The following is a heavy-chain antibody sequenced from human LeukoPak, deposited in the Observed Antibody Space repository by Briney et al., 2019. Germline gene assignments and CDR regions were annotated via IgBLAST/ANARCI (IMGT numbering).Heavy chain of an antibody. CDR2: INPNSGGT. CDR3: ARALHPHVGATIVDLQDY. CDR1: GYTLTGYY. J-gene: IGHJ4*02. V-gene: IGHV1-2*02. D-gene: IGHD1-26*01. Sequence: ASVKVSCKASGYTLTGYYMHWVRQAPGQGLEWMGWINPNSGGTNYAQKFQGRVTMTRDTSISTAYMELSRLRSDDTAVYYCARALHPHVGATIVDLQDYWGQGTLVTVSS.